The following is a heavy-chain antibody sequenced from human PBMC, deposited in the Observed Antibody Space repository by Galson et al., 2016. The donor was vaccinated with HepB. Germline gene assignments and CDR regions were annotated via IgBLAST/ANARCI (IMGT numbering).Heavy chain of an antibody. CDR2: ITPYNNFG. J-gene: IGHJ6*02. Sequence: SVKVSCKASGYTFTSYGISWVRQAPGQGLEWMGWITPYNNFGRYAQKFRGRVTMTTDTSTHTAYLQMRSLRSDDTAVYFCAGDRDVVVVPAAIEAPYYYAMDVWGQGATVTVSS. CDR1: GYTFTSYG. V-gene: IGHV1-18*01. CDR3: AGDRDVVVVPAAIEAPYYYAMDV. D-gene: IGHD2-2*02.